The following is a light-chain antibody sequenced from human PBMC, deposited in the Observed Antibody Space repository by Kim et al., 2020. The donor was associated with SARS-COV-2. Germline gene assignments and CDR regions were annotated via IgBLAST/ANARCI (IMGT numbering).Light chain of an antibody. CDR2: QHT. V-gene: IGLV3-1*01. CDR1: NLGDKY. Sequence: SYELTQPPSVSVSPGQTASITCSGTNLGDKYAYWYQQKPGQSPVLVIYQHTKRPSGIPQRFSGFSSGNTATLTISPAQTMDEADYYCQAWDSGTAVFGGG. J-gene: IGLJ2*01. CDR3: QAWDSGTAV.